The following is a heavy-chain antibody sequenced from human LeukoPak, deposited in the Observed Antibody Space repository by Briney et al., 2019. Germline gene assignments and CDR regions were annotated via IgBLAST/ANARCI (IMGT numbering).Heavy chain of an antibody. V-gene: IGHV1-8*01. Sequence: ASVKVSCKASGYTFTSYDINWVRQATGQGLEWMGWMNPNSGNTGYAQKFQGRVSMTRDTSISTAYMELSSLRSEDTAVYYCARESSDGSGSFDYWGQGTLVTVSS. J-gene: IGHJ4*02. CDR3: ARESSDGSGSFDY. CDR1: GYTFTSYD. CDR2: MNPNSGNT. D-gene: IGHD3-10*01.